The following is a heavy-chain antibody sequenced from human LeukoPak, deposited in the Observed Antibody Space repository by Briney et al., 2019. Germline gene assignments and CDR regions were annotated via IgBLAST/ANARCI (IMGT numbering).Heavy chain of an antibody. Sequence: SPSETLSLTCTVSGGSISSYYWSWIRQPPGKGLEWIGYIYYSGSTNYNPSLKSRVTISVDTSKNQFSLKLSSVTAADTAVYYCARLTVAGTLDYWGQGTLVTVSS. CDR3: ARLTVAGTLDY. J-gene: IGHJ4*02. CDR2: IYYSGST. D-gene: IGHD6-19*01. V-gene: IGHV4-59*08. CDR1: GGSISSYY.